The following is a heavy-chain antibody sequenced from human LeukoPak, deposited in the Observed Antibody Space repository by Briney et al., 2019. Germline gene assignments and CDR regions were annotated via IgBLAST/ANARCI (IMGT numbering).Heavy chain of an antibody. D-gene: IGHD1-26*01. J-gene: IGHJ4*02. CDR1: GYTFTSYY. CDR2: INPSGGST. Sequence: GASVKVSCKASGYTFTSYYMHWVRQAPGQGLEWMGIINPSGGSTSYAQKFQGRVTMTRDMSTSTVYMELSSLRSEDTAVYYCARDRLQVGASYYSFDYWGQGTLDTVSS. CDR3: ARDRLQVGASYYSFDY. V-gene: IGHV1-46*01.